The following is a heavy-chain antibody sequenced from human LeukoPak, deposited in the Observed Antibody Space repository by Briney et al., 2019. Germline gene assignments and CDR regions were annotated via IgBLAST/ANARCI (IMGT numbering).Heavy chain of an antibody. D-gene: IGHD3-10*01. Sequence: GGSLRLSCAASGFTFSSYAMSWVRQAQGQGLNWVSAISGSGGSTYYADSVKGRFTISRDNSKNTLYLQMNSLRAEDTDVYYCAKSHYYGSGSYYGNRYGMDVWGQGTTVTVSS. CDR2: ISGSGGST. CDR3: AKSHYYGSGSYYGNRYGMDV. CDR1: GFTFSSYA. J-gene: IGHJ6*02. V-gene: IGHV3-23*01.